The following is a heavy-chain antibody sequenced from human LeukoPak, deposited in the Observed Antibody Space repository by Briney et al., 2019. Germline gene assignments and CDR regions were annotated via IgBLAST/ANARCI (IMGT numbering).Heavy chain of an antibody. V-gene: IGHV4-59*01. CDR3: AREVPYDSSGIGDWYFDL. CDR2: IYYSGST. D-gene: IGHD3-22*01. Sequence: SETLSLTCTVSGGSISSYYWSWIRQPPGKGLEWIGYIYYSGSTNYNPSLKSRVTISVDTSKNQFSLKLSSVTAADTAVYYCAREVPYDSSGIGDWYFDLWGRGTLVTVSS. J-gene: IGHJ2*01. CDR1: GGSISSYY.